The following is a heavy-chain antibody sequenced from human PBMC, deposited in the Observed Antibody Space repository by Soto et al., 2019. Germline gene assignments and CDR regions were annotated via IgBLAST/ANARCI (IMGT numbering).Heavy chain of an antibody. CDR1: GGSFNVYY. Sequence: QVQLQQWGAGLLKPSETLALTCAVYGGSFNVYYWTWMRQPPGKGLEWIGEINRRGSTNYNPSLKSRGTISIDTTNIQSSLTLSSVTAADTATYYCARGPSVGACFAVWGQGSQVTVSP. V-gene: IGHV4-34*01. CDR3: ARGPSVGACFAV. D-gene: IGHD1-26*01. J-gene: IGHJ4*02. CDR2: INRRGST.